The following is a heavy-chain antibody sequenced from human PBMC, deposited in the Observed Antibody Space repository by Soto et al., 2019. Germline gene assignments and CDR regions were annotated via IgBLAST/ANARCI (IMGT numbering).Heavy chain of an antibody. J-gene: IGHJ6*02. Sequence: EVQLVESGGGLVQPGGSLRLSCAASGFTFSSYSMNWVRQAPGKGLEWVSYISSSSSTIYYADSVKGRFTISRDNAKNSLYRQMNSLRDEDTAVYYCARASMAAAPFLMDYYYGMDVWGQGTTVTVSS. CDR3: ARASMAAAPFLMDYYYGMDV. V-gene: IGHV3-48*02. CDR2: ISSSSSTI. D-gene: IGHD3-3*02. CDR1: GFTFSSYS.